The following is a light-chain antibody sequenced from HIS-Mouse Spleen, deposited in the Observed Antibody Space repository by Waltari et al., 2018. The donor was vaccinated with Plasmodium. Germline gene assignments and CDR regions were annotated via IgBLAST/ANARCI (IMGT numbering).Light chain of an antibody. CDR1: SRDVGSYNL. Sequence: QSALTQPASVSGSPGQSITISCTGTSRDVGSYNLVSWYQQHPGKAPKLMIYSGSKRPSGVSNRVSGSKAGNTDALTISGLQAEDEADYYCCAYAGSSTFVVFGGGTKLTVL. CDR2: SGS. V-gene: IGLV2-23*03. J-gene: IGLJ2*01. CDR3: CAYAGSSTFVV.